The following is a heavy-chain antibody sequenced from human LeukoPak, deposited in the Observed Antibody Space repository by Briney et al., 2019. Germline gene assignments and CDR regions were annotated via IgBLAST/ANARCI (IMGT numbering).Heavy chain of an antibody. Sequence: PGGSLRLYCAASGFTFSSYAMSWVRQAPGKGLEWVSAISGSGGSTYYADSVKSRFTISRDNSKNTLYLQMNSLRAEDTAVYYCAKSLRIQLWSHYFDYWGQGTLVTVSS. J-gene: IGHJ4*02. D-gene: IGHD5-18*01. CDR1: GFTFSSYA. CDR3: AKSLRIQLWSHYFDY. V-gene: IGHV3-23*01. CDR2: ISGSGGST.